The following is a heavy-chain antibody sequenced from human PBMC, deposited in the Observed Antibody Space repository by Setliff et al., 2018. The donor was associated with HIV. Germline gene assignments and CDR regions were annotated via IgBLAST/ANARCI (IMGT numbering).Heavy chain of an antibody. Sequence: PGGSLRLSCAASGFTVSTNYMSWIRQAPGKGLEWVSYISSSSTYTNYLDSVKGRFTISRDNAKNSLYLQMNSLRAEDTAVYYCARVNSGGYNYKSFFDYRGQGTLVTVSS. J-gene: IGHJ4*02. D-gene: IGHD5-12*01. CDR1: GFTVSTNY. CDR2: ISSSSTYT. CDR3: ARVNSGGYNYKSFFDY. V-gene: IGHV3-11*05.